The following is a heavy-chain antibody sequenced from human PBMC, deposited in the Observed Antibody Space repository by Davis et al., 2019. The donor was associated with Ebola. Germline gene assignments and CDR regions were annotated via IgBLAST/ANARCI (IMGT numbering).Heavy chain of an antibody. CDR2: IHPSDSDT. V-gene: IGHV5-51*01. D-gene: IGHD2-8*01. J-gene: IGHJ4*02. CDR3: ARPIPDCTPGVCNYFFDN. CDR1: GYSFSTHW. Sequence: GESLKISCKGSGYSFSTHWIGWVRQVPGKGLEWMGIIHPSDSDTRYSPSFQGQVTFSVDKSDNTAYLHWSTLKASDTATYYCARPIPDCTPGVCNYFFDNWGQGTLVTVSA.